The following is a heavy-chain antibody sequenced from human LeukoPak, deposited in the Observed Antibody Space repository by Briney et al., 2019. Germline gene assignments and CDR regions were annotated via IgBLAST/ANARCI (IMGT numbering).Heavy chain of an antibody. CDR3: AKERAGALPGDAYSGGSAFAH. V-gene: IGHV3-48*03. CDR2: ISARATTI. Sequence: GRSLRLSCVASGFSFRGFEMNWVRQAPGKGLEWVSAISARATTIYYADSVKGRFTISRDDALDSVYLDMTSLRVDDTAVYYCAKERAGALPGDAYSGGSAFAHWGQGTLVTVSS. J-gene: IGHJ4*02. D-gene: IGHD3-16*01. CDR1: GFSFRGFE.